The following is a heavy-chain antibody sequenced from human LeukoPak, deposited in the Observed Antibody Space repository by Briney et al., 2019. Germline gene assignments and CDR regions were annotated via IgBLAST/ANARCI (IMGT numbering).Heavy chain of an antibody. D-gene: IGHD3-22*01. J-gene: IGHJ4*02. CDR1: GFTFSSYS. V-gene: IGHV3-21*01. Sequence: PGGSLRLSCAASGFTFSSYSMNWVRQAPGKGLEWVSSISSSSSYIYYADSVKGRFTISRDNAKNSLYLQMNSLRAEDTAVYYCARGRYYYDSSGYSDHYWGQGTLVTVSS. CDR3: ARGRYYYDSSGYSDHY. CDR2: ISSSSSYI.